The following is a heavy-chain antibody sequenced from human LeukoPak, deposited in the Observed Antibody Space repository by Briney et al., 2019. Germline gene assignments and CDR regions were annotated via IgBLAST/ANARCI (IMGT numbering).Heavy chain of an antibody. V-gene: IGHV3-7*01. Sequence: PGGSLRPSCAASGFTFSSYWMSWVRQAPGKGLEWVANIKQDGSEKYYVDSVKGRFTISRDNAKNSLYLQMNSLRAEDTAVYYCARGGSSWYLYYFDYWGQGTLVTVSS. CDR2: IKQDGSEK. CDR3: ARGGSSWYLYYFDY. D-gene: IGHD6-13*01. CDR1: GFTFSSYW. J-gene: IGHJ4*02.